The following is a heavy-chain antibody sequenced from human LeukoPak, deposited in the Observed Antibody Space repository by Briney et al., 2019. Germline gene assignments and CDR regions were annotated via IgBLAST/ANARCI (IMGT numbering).Heavy chain of an antibody. J-gene: IGHJ4*02. CDR1: GFTFSSYA. CDR3: ESPWGSYRNT. Sequence: PGGSLRLSCAASGFTFSSYAMSWVRQPPGKGLEWIGEINHSGSTNYNPSLKSRVTISVDTSKNQFSLKLSSVTAADTAVYYCESPWGSYRNTWGQGTLVTVSS. V-gene: IGHV4-34*01. CDR2: INHSGST. D-gene: IGHD3-16*02.